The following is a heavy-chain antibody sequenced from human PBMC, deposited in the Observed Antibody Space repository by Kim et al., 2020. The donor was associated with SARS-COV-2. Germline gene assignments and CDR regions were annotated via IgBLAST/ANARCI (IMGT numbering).Heavy chain of an antibody. CDR2: ISDDGTTV. J-gene: IGHJ5*02. V-gene: IGHV3-74*01. CDR3: ARDYSAKRKFDP. Sequence: GGSLRLSCEASGFTFSSHWMQWVRQAPGKGLVWVSHISDDGTTVRYADFVKGRFTVSRDNAKKTLYLQMNNLRVEDTALYYCARDYSAKRKFDPWGQGTL. CDR1: GFTFSSHW. D-gene: IGHD4-4*01.